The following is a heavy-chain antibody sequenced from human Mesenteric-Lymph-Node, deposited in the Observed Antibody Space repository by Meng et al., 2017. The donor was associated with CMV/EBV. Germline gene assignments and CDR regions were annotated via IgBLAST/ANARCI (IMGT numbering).Heavy chain of an antibody. CDR2: ISTYNGNT. CDR3: ARDVAYCSSTSCYPLGSQSHNGMDV. V-gene: IGHV1-18*04. Sequence: ASVKVSCKTSGYAFITHGISWVRQAPGQGLKWMGWISTYNGNTEYAQQFQGRLTMTTDTATSTAYMGLRDLRSDDTAIYYCARDVAYCSSTSCYPLGSQSHNGMDVWGQGTTVTVSS. D-gene: IGHD2-2*01. CDR1: GYAFITHG. J-gene: IGHJ6*02.